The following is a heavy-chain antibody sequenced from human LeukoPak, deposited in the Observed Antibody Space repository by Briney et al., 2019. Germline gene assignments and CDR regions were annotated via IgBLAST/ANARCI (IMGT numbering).Heavy chain of an antibody. D-gene: IGHD3-10*01. CDR1: GYTFTSYA. CDR2: INTNTGNP. V-gene: IGHV7-4-1*02. CDR3: ARGPGPYYGSGSYYSSWFDP. J-gene: IGHJ5*02. Sequence: ASVKVSCKASGYTFTSYAMNWVRQAPGQGLEWMGWINTNTGNPTYAQGFTGRFVFSLDTSVSTAYLQISSLKAEDTAVYYCARGPGPYYGSGSYYSSWFDPWGQGTLVTVSS.